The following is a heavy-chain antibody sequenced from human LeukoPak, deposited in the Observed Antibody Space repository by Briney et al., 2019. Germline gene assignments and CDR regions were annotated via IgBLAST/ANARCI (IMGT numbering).Heavy chain of an antibody. J-gene: IGHJ4*02. D-gene: IGHD6-19*01. V-gene: IGHV3-74*01. CDR1: GFTFSRYW. CDR3: VRGSGWGDY. Sequence: GGSLRLSCAASGFTFSRYWVYWGRHAPGNGLVWVSRINIDGTSTAYADSVKGRFTVSRDNAKNTLYLQMNSLRDEDTAVYYCVRGSGWGDYWGQGTLVTVSA. CDR2: INIDGTST.